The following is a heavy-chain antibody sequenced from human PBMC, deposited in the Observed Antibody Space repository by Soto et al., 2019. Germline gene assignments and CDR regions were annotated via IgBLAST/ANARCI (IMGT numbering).Heavy chain of an antibody. Sequence: QVQLVQSGAEVKKPGASVKVSCKASGYTFTSYAMHWVRQAPGQRLEWMGWINAGNGNTKYSQKFQGRVTITRDTSVSTAYMELSSLRSEDTAVYYCARGAITMVRGPEGGIYYYGMDVWGQGTTVTVSS. CDR2: INAGNGNT. CDR1: GYTFTSYA. V-gene: IGHV1-3*01. D-gene: IGHD3-10*01. J-gene: IGHJ6*02. CDR3: ARGAITMVRGPEGGIYYYGMDV.